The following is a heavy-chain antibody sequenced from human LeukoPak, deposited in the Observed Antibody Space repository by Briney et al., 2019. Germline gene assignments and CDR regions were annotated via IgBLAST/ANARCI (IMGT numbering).Heavy chain of an antibody. Sequence: TAPETLSLTCTVSGGSISSYYWSWIRQPPGKGLEWIGYIYYSGSTNYNPSLKSRVTISVDTSKNQFSLKLSSVTAADTAVYYCARDPGEYSFDYWGQGTLVTVSS. CDR2: IYYSGST. CDR1: GGSISSYY. CDR3: ARDPGEYSFDY. J-gene: IGHJ4*02. D-gene: IGHD3-10*01. V-gene: IGHV4-59*01.